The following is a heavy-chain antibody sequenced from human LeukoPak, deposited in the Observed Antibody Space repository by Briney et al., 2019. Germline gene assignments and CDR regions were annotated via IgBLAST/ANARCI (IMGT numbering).Heavy chain of an antibody. Sequence: SETLSLTCTVSGGAISSGGYYWSWIRQHPGKGLEWIGYTYYSGSTYYNPSLKSRVTISVDTSKNQFSLKLSSVTAADTAVYYCARDRGGRYGPYYFDYWGQGTLVTVSS. CDR1: GGAISSGGYY. V-gene: IGHV4-31*03. CDR3: ARDRGGRYGPYYFDY. J-gene: IGHJ4*02. CDR2: TYYSGST. D-gene: IGHD6-19*01.